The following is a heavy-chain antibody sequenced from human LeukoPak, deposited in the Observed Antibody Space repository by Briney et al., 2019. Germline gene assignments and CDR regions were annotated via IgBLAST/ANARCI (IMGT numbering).Heavy chain of an antibody. CDR3: ARVLSGSSYDFWSGSNLDY. D-gene: IGHD3-3*01. Sequence: PGGSLRLSCAASGFTVSSNYMSWVRQAPGKGLEWVSVIYSGGSTYYADSVKGRFTISRDNSKNTLYLQMNSLRAEDTAVYYCARVLSGSSYDFWSGSNLDYWGQGTLVTVSS. J-gene: IGHJ4*02. CDR2: IYSGGST. CDR1: GFTVSSNY. V-gene: IGHV3-53*01.